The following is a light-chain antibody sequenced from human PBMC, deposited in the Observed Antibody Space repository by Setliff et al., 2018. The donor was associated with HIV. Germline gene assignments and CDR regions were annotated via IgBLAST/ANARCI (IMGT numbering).Light chain of an antibody. CDR3: YSYAGSSTFV. CDR1: SSDVGNYNL. J-gene: IGLJ1*01. V-gene: IGLV2-23*02. Sequence: QSVLPQPASVSGSPGQSITISCTGTSSDVGNYNLVSWYQQHPGKAPKLIIYEVTKRPSGVSNRFSGSKSGNTASLTISGLQADDEADYYCYSYAGSSTFVFGTGTKVTVL. CDR2: EVT.